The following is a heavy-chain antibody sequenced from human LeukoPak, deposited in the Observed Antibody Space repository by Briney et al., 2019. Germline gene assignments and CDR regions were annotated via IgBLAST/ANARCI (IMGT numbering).Heavy chain of an antibody. Sequence: NPSETLSLTCTVSGGSISSIDSCWGWIRRPPGKGLEWIGRVYYRGSTLFNPSLKSRVSLSVDTSKNQFSLKMTSMSAADTAVYYCARDYCSGGACFGRWFDPWGQGTLVTVSS. CDR1: GGSISSIDSC. CDR2: VYYRGST. CDR3: ARDYCSGGACFGRWFDP. V-gene: IGHV4-39*07. J-gene: IGHJ5*02. D-gene: IGHD2-8*02.